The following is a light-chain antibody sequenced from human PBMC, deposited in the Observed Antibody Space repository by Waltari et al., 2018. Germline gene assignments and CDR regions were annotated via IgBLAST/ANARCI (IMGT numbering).Light chain of an antibody. CDR3: NSYAGSNNNV. J-gene: IGLJ1*01. Sequence: QSALTQPPSASGSPGQPVTISCTGTSNDVGAFNYVSWYQQHPGKAPKLIIYEVTKRQSGVPDRFSGSKSGNTASLTVSGRQAEDEADYYCNSYAGSNNNVFGTGTKVTVL. V-gene: IGLV2-8*01. CDR1: SNDVGAFNY. CDR2: EVT.